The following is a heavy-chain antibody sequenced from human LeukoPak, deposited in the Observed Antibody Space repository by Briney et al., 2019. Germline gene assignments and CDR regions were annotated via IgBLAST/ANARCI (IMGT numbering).Heavy chain of an antibody. J-gene: IGHJ5*02. D-gene: IGHD2-15*01. V-gene: IGHV3-23*01. CDR3: AKEGYCSGGSCYFGGNWFDP. Sequence: PGGSLRLSCAASGFTFSSYEMNWVRQAPGKGLEWVSAISGSGGSTYYADSVKGRFTISRDNSKNTLYLQMNSLRAEDTAVYYCAKEGYCSGGSCYFGGNWFDPWGQGTLVTVSS. CDR1: GFTFSSYE. CDR2: ISGSGGST.